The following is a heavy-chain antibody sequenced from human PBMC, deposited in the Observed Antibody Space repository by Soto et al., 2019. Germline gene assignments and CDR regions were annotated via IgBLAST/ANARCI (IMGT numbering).Heavy chain of an antibody. D-gene: IGHD2-15*01. CDR1: GGSITPYY. CDR3: PRQQDTVVTAFDV. CDR2: VSYNGNT. V-gene: IGHV4-59*07. J-gene: IGHJ3*01. Sequence: QVQLKESGPGLVKPADTLSLKCTVSGGSITPYYWSWIRQTPGGGPEWICYVSYNGNTNYNPSLKSRVSISADTSKNEFSLKLTSLTAADAAIYFCPRQQDTVVTAFDVWGQGTMVAVSS.